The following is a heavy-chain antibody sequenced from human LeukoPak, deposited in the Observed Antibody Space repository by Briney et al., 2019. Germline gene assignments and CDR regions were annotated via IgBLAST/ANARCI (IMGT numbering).Heavy chain of an antibody. CDR1: GYTFTGYY. CDR3: ARAGGGSYYLGVNFDY. D-gene: IGHD1-26*01. CDR2: INPNSGGT. V-gene: IGHV1-2*06. Sequence: ASVKVSCKASGYTFTGYYMHWVRQAPGQGLEWMGRINPNSGGTNYAQKFQGRVTMTRDTSISTAYMELSRLRSDDTAVYYCARAGGGSYYLGVNFDYWAREPWSPSPQ. J-gene: IGHJ4*02.